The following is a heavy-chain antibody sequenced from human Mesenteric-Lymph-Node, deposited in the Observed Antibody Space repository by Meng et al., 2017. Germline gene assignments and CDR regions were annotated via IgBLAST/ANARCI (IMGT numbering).Heavy chain of an antibody. D-gene: IGHD6-13*01. CDR3: ARGSRVAAAGNFDY. Sequence: ASVKVSCKVSGYTLTELSMHWVRQAPGKGLEWMGRINPNSGGTNYAQKFQGRVTMTRDTSISTAYMELSRLRSDDTAVYYCARGSRVAAAGNFDYWGQGTLVTVSS. CDR1: GYTLTELS. V-gene: IGHV1-2*06. CDR2: INPNSGGT. J-gene: IGHJ4*02.